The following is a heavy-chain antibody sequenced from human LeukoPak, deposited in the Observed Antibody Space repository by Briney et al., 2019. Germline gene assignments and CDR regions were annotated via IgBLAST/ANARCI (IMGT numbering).Heavy chain of an antibody. Sequence: GESLKISCKGSGYSFTSYWIGWVRQMPGKGLEWMGIIYPGDSDTRYGPSFQGQVTISADKSISTAYLQWSSLKASDSAMYFCARRAYNSGWSDWGQGTLVTVSS. CDR2: IYPGDSDT. J-gene: IGHJ4*02. D-gene: IGHD6-19*01. V-gene: IGHV5-51*01. CDR1: GYSFTSYW. CDR3: ARRAYNSGWSD.